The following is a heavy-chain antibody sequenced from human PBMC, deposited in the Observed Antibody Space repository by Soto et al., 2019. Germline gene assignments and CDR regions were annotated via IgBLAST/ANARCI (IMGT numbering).Heavy chain of an antibody. D-gene: IGHD3-9*01. CDR3: ATTGPYYAISTGYYYFDY. CDR1: GFTFSSYA. V-gene: IGHV3-23*01. Sequence: EVQLLESGGDLVQPGGSLRLSCAASGFTFSSYAMSWVRQAPGKGLEWVSAISGSGGSTYYADSVKGRFTISRDNSKKPLYLQMNSLRDEDTAVYYCATTGPYYAISTGYYYFDYWGQGTLVTVSS. CDR2: ISGSGGST. J-gene: IGHJ4*02.